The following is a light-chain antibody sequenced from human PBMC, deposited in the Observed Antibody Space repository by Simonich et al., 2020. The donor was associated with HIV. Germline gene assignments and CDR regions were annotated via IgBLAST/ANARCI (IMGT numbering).Light chain of an antibody. CDR3: QQANSLPYT. CDR1: QAIITW. Sequence: DIQMTQSPSSVSASVGDRVTITCRASQAIITWLAWYQQKPGKAPKLLRSAASSLQSGVPSRFSGSGSGTNFTLTISSLQPEDFAIYYCQQANSLPYTFGQGTKLEIK. V-gene: IGKV1-12*01. CDR2: AAS. J-gene: IGKJ2*01.